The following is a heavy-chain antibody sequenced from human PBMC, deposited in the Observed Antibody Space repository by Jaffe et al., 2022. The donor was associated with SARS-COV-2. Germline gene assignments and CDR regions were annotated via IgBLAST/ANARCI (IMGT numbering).Heavy chain of an antibody. J-gene: IGHJ4*02. CDR2: ISWNSGSI. V-gene: IGHV3-9*01. Sequence: EVQLVESGGGLVQPGRSLRLSCAASGFTFDDYAMHWVRQAPGKGLEWVSGISWNSGSIGYADSVKGRFTISRDNAKNSLYLQMNSLRAEDTALYYCAKGHPPNLRYFDWVSSGAYFDYWGQGTLVTVSS. CDR1: GFTFDDYA. CDR3: AKGHPPNLRYFDWVSSGAYFDY. D-gene: IGHD3-9*01.